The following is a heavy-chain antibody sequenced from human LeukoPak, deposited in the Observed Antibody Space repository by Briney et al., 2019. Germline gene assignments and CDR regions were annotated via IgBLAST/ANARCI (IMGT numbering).Heavy chain of an antibody. V-gene: IGHV3-53*01. CDR2: IYSGGGT. J-gene: IGHJ4*02. D-gene: IGHD3-22*01. Sequence: TGGSLRLSCAASGFTVSSNYMNWVRQAPGKGLEWVSIIYSGGGTYYADSVKGRFTISRDNSKNTLYLQMNSLRADDTAVYYCARGCYYERSGYCPFDYWGPGTLVTVSS. CDR1: GFTVSSNY. CDR3: ARGCYYERSGYCPFDY.